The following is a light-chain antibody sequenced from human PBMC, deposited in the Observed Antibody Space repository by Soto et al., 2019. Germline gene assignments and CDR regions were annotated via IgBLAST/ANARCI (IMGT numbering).Light chain of an antibody. Sequence: QSALTQPASVSGSPGQSITISCTGTSSDVGGYNYVSWYQHHPGKAPKVMIYDVSNRPSGVSNRFSGSKSGNTASLTISGLQAEDEADYYCSSYTISITLVFGGGTKLTVL. V-gene: IGLV2-14*03. CDR1: SSDVGGYNY. CDR2: DVS. J-gene: IGLJ2*01. CDR3: SSYTISITLV.